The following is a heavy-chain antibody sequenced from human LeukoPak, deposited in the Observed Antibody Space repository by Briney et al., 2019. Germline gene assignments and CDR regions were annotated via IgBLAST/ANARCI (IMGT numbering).Heavy chain of an antibody. Sequence: ASVKVSCTASVYTFTNYYIHWVRQAPGQGLEWMGIINPSGGSASNAQNFQGRVTMTRDTSTRTVYMELSSLRSEDTAVYYCARDSDNDSGYDYWGQGTLVTVSS. CDR2: INPSGGSA. CDR1: VYTFTNYY. D-gene: IGHD5-12*01. V-gene: IGHV1-46*01. CDR3: ARDSDNDSGYDY. J-gene: IGHJ4*02.